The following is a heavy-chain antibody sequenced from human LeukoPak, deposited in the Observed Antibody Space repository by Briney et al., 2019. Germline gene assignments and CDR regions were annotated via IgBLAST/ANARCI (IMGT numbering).Heavy chain of an antibody. D-gene: IGHD2-15*01. J-gene: IGHJ4*02. Sequence: SETLSLTCTVSGGSISSSSYYWGWIRQPPRKGLEWFGSIYYSGSIYSNPSLKSRVPISVDTSRNQFSLKLSSVTAADTAVYYCARHLAGYCSGGSCLFYFDYWGQGTLVTVSS. CDR2: IYYSGSI. V-gene: IGHV4-39*01. CDR1: GGSISSSSYY. CDR3: ARHLAGYCSGGSCLFYFDY.